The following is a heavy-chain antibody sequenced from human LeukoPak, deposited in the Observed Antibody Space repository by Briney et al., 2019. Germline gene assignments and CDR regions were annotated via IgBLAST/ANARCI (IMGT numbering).Heavy chain of an antibody. Sequence: PSETLSLTCAVYGGSFSGYYWSWIRQPPGKGLEWIGEINHSGSTNYNPSLKSRVTISVDTSKNQFSLKLSSVTAADTAVYYCARALMAYAEYWGQGTLVTVSS. J-gene: IGHJ4*02. CDR3: ARALMAYAEY. D-gene: IGHD2-8*01. V-gene: IGHV4-34*01. CDR1: GGSFSGYY. CDR2: INHSGST.